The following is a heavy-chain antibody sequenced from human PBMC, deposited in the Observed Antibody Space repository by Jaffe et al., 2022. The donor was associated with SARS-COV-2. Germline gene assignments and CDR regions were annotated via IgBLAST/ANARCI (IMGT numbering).Heavy chain of an antibody. V-gene: IGHV4-59*02. CDR3: AGTAHWLSFYY. Sequence: QVELQESGPGLVKPSETLSLTCTVSGGSVSSFHWSWIRQSPGEAPEWIGYMHHSMNTNYNPSLKGRATLSLDTSKNQLSLKVNSVTAADTAVYYCAGTAHWLSFYYWGQGILVTVSS. CDR2: MHHSMNT. D-gene: IGHD6-19*01. CDR1: GGSVSSFH. J-gene: IGHJ4*02.